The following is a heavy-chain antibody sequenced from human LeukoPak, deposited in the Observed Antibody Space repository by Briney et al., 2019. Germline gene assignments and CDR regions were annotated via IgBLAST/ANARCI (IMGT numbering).Heavy chain of an antibody. CDR3: ARDPGFWYYGSGSYYPFDY. CDR1: GYTFTSYG. J-gene: IGHJ4*02. Sequence: ASVKVSCKASGYTFTSYGISWVRQAPGQGLEWMGWISAYNGNTNYAQKLQGRVTMTTDTSTCTAYMELRSLRSDDTAVYYCARDPGFWYYGSGSYYPFDYWGQGTLVTVSS. CDR2: ISAYNGNT. V-gene: IGHV1-18*01. D-gene: IGHD3-10*01.